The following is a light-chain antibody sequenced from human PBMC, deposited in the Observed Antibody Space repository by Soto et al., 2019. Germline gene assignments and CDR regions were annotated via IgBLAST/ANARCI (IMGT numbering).Light chain of an antibody. CDR1: QDIRDD. V-gene: IGKV1-6*01. J-gene: IGKJ4*01. CDR3: LQDYNYPIT. Sequence: IQVTQAPSSLSASVGDRVTITCRASQDIRDDLGWYQQKPGEAPRLVIYGVSHLQSGVPSRFSGSGFGTDFSLTISSLQPEDSATYYCLQDYNYPITFGGGTKVDIK. CDR2: GVS.